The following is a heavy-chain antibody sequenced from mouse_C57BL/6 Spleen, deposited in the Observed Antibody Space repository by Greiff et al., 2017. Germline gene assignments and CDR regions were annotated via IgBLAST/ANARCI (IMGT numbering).Heavy chain of an antibody. J-gene: IGHJ1*03. Sequence: QVQLQQSGPELVKPGASVKISCKASGYTFTDYYINWVKQRPGQGLEWIGWIFPGSGSTYYNEKFKGKAPLTVDTSSSTSYMLLSSLTSEDSAVYFGARLGYGISYWYFDVWGTGTTVTVSS. CDR2: IFPGSGST. V-gene: IGHV1-75*01. CDR3: ARLGYGISYWYFDV. D-gene: IGHD1-1*01. CDR1: GYTFTDYY.